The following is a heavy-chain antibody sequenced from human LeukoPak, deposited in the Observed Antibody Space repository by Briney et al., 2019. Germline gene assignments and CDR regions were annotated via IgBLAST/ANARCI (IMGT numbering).Heavy chain of an antibody. D-gene: IGHD2-15*01. Sequence: GGSLRLSCAASGFTFSSHGMHWVRQAPGKGLEWVAVISYDENNKYYADSVKGRFTISRDNSKNTLYLQMNSLRAEDTAVYYCARDGTYCSGGSCYSAGWFDPWGQGTLVTVSS. CDR3: ARDGTYCSGGSCYSAGWFDP. CDR1: GFTFSSHG. CDR2: ISYDENNK. J-gene: IGHJ5*02. V-gene: IGHV3-30*03.